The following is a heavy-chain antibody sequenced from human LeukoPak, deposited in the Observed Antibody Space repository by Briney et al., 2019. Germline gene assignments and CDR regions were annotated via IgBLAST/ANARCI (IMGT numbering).Heavy chain of an antibody. D-gene: IGHD3-10*01. V-gene: IGHV1-46*01. Sequence: ASVKVSCKASGDTYTNHYIHRVRQAPGQGVEWMGVIIPSGGSTNFAQGFQGRLTVTTETSTSTVYMDLGSLRSDDTAVYYCAATPLVRRPPYYFDYWGQGTLVIVSA. CDR3: AATPLVRRPPYYFDY. CDR1: GDTYTNHY. J-gene: IGHJ4*02. CDR2: IIPSGGST.